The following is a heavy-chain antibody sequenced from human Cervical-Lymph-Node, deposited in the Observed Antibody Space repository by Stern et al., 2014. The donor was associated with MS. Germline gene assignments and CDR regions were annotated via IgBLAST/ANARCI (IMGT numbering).Heavy chain of an antibody. CDR1: GGSISSGSYY. J-gene: IGHJ5*02. V-gene: IGHV4-61*02. CDR3: ARETVAADNNWFDP. CDR2: IYTSGST. D-gene: IGHD6-19*01. Sequence: QVQLVQSGPGLVKPSQTLSLTCTVSGGSISSGSYYWSWIRQPAGKGLEWIGRIYTSGSTKHNPSLQSRVTISADTPKNHFPLRRSSVTAADTAVYYCARETVAADNNWFDPWGQGTLVTVSS.